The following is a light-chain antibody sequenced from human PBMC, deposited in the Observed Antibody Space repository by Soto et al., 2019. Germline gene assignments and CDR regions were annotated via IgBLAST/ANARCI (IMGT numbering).Light chain of an antibody. CDR3: MQGVYWPPGRA. J-gene: IGKJ1*01. CDR2: KVS. CDR1: RSLLYSDGNTY. V-gene: IGKV2-30*01. Sequence: DVVMTQSPLSLPVTLGQPASISCRSSRSLLYSDGNTYLNWFQQRPGQPPRRLIYKVSNRDSGVPDRFSGSGSHTDFTLKISRVEAEDVGVYYRMQGVYWPPGRAFGQGTKVEIK.